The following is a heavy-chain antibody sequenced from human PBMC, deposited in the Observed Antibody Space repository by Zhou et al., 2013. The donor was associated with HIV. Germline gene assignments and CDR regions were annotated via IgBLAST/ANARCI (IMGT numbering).Heavy chain of an antibody. D-gene: IGHD6-25*01. Sequence: QVQLVQSGAEVKKPGSSVKVSCKASGGTFSSYAISWVRQAPGSGLEWMGRFDPEGRETTYTQKFQGRVTMTGDISSDTVYFEATSLTSDDTAVYYCAIDRVLHQRLQNTLAIWGQGTLVSVSS. CDR3: AIDRVLHQRLQNTLAI. J-gene: IGHJ4*03. V-gene: IGHV1-69*04. CDR1: GGTFSSYA. CDR2: FDPEGRET.